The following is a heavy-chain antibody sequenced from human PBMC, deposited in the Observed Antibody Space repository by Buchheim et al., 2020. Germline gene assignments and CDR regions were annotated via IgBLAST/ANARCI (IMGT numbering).Heavy chain of an antibody. Sequence: EVQLVESGGGLVKPGGSLRLSCAASGFTFSSYSMNWVRQAPGKGLEWVSSISSSSSYIYYADSVKGRFTISRDNAKNSLYLQRNSLRAEDTAVYYCARESTAYCSGGSCYEILDYYGMDVWGQGTT. CDR2: ISSSSSYI. D-gene: IGHD2-15*01. CDR1: GFTFSSYS. J-gene: IGHJ6*02. V-gene: IGHV3-21*01. CDR3: ARESTAYCSGGSCYEILDYYGMDV.